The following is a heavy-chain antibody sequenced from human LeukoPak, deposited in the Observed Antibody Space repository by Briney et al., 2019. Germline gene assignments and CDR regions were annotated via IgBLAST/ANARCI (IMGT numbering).Heavy chain of an antibody. CDR3: ARGFDYYGSSGYTYYYYYYMDV. CDR1: GFTFSSYW. Sequence: GGALRLSCAASGFTFSSYWMHSVRQAPGKGLVWVSRINTDGSSTNYADSVKGRFTISRDNAKNTLYLQMNSLRAEDTVVYYCARGFDYYGSSGYTYYYYYYMDVWGKGTTVTVSS. CDR2: INTDGSST. V-gene: IGHV3-74*01. J-gene: IGHJ6*03. D-gene: IGHD3-22*01.